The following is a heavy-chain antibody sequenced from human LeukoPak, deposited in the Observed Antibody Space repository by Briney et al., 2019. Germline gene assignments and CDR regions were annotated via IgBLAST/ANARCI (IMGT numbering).Heavy chain of an antibody. V-gene: IGHV4-4*07. CDR2: IYTSGNT. D-gene: IGHD3-16*01. CDR1: GGSISSYY. Sequence: PSETLSLTCTVSGGSISSYYWSWIRQPAGKGLEWIGRIYTSGNTDYNPSLKSRATMSLDTSRNQFSLNLSSVTAADTAIYYCARAVITFGGAVAKGFDCWGQGTLVTVSS. J-gene: IGHJ4*02. CDR3: ARAVITFGGAVAKGFDC.